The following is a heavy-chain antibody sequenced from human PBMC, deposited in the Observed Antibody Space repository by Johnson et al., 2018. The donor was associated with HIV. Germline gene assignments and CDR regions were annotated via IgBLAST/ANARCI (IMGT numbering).Heavy chain of an antibody. Sequence: QVQLVESGGGVVQPGRSLRLSCAASGFTFSSYAMHWVRQAPGKGLEWVAVISYDGSNKYYADSVKGRFTISRDNAMNSLYLQMNSLRAEDTALYYCARVRTAAGFDAFDIWGQGTMVTVSS. CDR3: ARVRTAAGFDAFDI. CDR2: ISYDGSNK. D-gene: IGHD6-13*01. V-gene: IGHV3-30-3*01. CDR1: GFTFSSYA. J-gene: IGHJ3*02.